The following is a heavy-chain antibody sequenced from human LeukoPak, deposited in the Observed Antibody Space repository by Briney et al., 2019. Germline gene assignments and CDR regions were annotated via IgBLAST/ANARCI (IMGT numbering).Heavy chain of an antibody. CDR3: ARDVAYSAFDY. CDR2: IRPDGSEG. J-gene: IGHJ4*02. V-gene: IGHV3-7*01. D-gene: IGHD2-21*01. CDR1: GFTFSNYY. Sequence: GGSLRLSCAASGFTFSNYYMTWVRQAPGKGLEWVATIRPDGSEGYYADSVRGRFTISRDNSKNSFYLQMSSLRAEDTGVFYCARDVAYSAFDYWGQGTLVTVSS.